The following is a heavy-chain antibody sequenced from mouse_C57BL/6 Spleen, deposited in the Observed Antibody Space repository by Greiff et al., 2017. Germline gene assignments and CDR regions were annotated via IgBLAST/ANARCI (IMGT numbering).Heavy chain of an antibody. J-gene: IGHJ3*01. CDR2: IYPGSGNT. V-gene: IGHV1-76*01. Sequence: VQLQQSGAELVRPGASVKLSCKASGYTFTDYYINWVKQRPGQGLEWIARIYPGSGNTYYNEKFKGKATLTAEKSSSTAYMQLSSLTSEDSAVYFCARVDDYDGFAYWGQGTLVTVSA. D-gene: IGHD2-4*01. CDR3: ARVDDYDGFAY. CDR1: GYTFTDYY.